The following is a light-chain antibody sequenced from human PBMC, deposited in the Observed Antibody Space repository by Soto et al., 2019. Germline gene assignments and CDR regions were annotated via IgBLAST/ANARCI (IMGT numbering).Light chain of an antibody. Sequence: QLVLTQPPSASASLGASVKLTCTLSSGHNSYAIAWHQQQPEKGPRYLMKLNSDGSHSKGDVIPDRFSGSSSGAERYLTISSLQSEDDADYCCQTWSSDIRVFGGGTKVTVL. CDR3: QTWSSDIRV. CDR2: LNSDGSH. J-gene: IGLJ3*02. CDR1: SGHNSYA. V-gene: IGLV4-69*01.